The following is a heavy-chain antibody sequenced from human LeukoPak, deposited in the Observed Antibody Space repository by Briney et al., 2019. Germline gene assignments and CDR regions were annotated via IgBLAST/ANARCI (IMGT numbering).Heavy chain of an antibody. CDR2: IKEDGSEK. Sequence: GGSLRLSYAASGFTFSSNWMSWVRQAPGKGLEWVANIKEDGSEKNYVDSVKGRFTISRDNAKNSLFLQMNSLRVEDTAVYYCARFANLASWGQGTQVTVSS. CDR3: ARFANLAS. J-gene: IGHJ5*02. CDR1: GFTFSSNW. V-gene: IGHV3-7*01. D-gene: IGHD3-16*01.